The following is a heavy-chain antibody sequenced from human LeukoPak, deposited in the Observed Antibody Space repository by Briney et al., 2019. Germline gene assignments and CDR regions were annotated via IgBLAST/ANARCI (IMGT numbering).Heavy chain of an antibody. Sequence: GGSLRLSCAASGFTFSSYSMNWVRQAPGKGLEWVSCISSSSRSYIYYADSVKGRFTISRVNAKNSLYLQMNSLRAEDTAVYYCARVSMVATIIDYWGQGTLVTVSS. CDR1: GFTFSSYS. CDR3: ARVSMVATIIDY. CDR2: ISSSSRSYI. J-gene: IGHJ4*02. D-gene: IGHD5-12*01. V-gene: IGHV3-21*01.